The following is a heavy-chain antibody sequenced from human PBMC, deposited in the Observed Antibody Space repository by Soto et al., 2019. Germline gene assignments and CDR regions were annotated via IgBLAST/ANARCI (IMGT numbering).Heavy chain of an antibody. V-gene: IGHV3-30*03. CDR2: ISYDGTNK. CDR1: GFTFSSYG. Sequence: GSSLRLSCAASGFTFSSYGMHWVRQAPGKGLEWVAVISYDGTNKDYADSVKGRFTISRDNSKNTLYLQMHSLRAEDTAVYYCATGLQGNWFDPWGQGTLVTVSS. D-gene: IGHD4-4*01. CDR3: ATGLQGNWFDP. J-gene: IGHJ5*02.